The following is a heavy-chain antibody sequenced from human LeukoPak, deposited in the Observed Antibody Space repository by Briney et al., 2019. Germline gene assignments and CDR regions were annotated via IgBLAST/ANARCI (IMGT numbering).Heavy chain of an antibody. J-gene: IGHJ6*03. CDR3: ARGGGILTGYTYYMDV. CDR1: GGSISSGSYY. V-gene: IGHV4-61*02. CDR2: IYTSGST. Sequence: SQTLSLTCTVSGGSISSGSYYWSWIRQPAGKGLEWIGRIYTSGSTNYNPSLKSRVTISVDTSKSQFSLKLSSVTAADTAVYYCARGGGILTGYTYYMDVWGKGTTVTISS. D-gene: IGHD3-9*01.